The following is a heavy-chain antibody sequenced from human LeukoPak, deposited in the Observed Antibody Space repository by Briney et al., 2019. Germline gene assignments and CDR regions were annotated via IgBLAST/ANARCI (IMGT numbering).Heavy chain of an antibody. V-gene: IGHV3-23*01. Sequence: PGGSLKLSCAASGFTFSSYAMSWVRQAPGTGLEWVSAISGSGGSTYYADSVKGRFTISRDNSKNTLYLQMNSLRAEDTAVYYCAKGRYSSSWYVFDYWGQGTLVTVSS. CDR2: ISGSGGST. J-gene: IGHJ4*02. D-gene: IGHD6-13*01. CDR1: GFTFSSYA. CDR3: AKGRYSSSWYVFDY.